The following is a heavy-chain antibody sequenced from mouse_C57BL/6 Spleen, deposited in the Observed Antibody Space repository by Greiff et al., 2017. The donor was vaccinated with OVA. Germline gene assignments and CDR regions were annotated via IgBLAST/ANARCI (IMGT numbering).Heavy chain of an antibody. CDR1: GFNIKNTY. V-gene: IGHV14-3*01. Sequence: EVMLVESVAELVRPGASVKLSCTASGFNIKNTYMHWVKQRPEQGLEWIGRIDPANGNTKYAPKFQGKATITADTSSNTAYLQLSSLTSEDTAIYYCARSHYYYGSSHWYFDVWGTGTTVTVSS. CDR3: ARSHYYYGSSHWYFDV. J-gene: IGHJ1*03. CDR2: IDPANGNT. D-gene: IGHD1-1*01.